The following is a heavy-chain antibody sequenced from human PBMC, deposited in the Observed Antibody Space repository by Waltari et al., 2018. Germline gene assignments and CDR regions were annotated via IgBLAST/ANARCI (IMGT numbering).Heavy chain of an antibody. Sequence: QLQLQESGPGLVKPSGTLSLTCAVSGDSLSSSYVWNWVRQSPQKGLEWMGQVRGSGTTNYNPSFASRVTISLDTSNNQFSLKLTSVTAADTAVYYCARDRGRGLYLDTWGPGILVSVSP. D-gene: IGHD2-15*01. CDR3: ARDRGRGLYLDT. CDR2: VRGSGTT. V-gene: IGHV4-4*02. J-gene: IGHJ5*02. CDR1: GDSLSSSYV.